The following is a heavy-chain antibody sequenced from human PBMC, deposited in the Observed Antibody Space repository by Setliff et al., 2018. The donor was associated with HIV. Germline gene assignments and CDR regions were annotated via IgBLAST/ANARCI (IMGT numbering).Heavy chain of an antibody. CDR2: MNPNSGNT. J-gene: IGHJ6*03. CDR3: ARGAWYTSGWYSSRYMDV. V-gene: IGHV1-8*02. Sequence: ASVKVSCKASGYTFTSEDINWVRQASGQGLEWMGWMNPNSGNTDSAQKFQGRVTMTRNTSISTAYMELSSLRSEDTAVYYCARGAWYTSGWYSSRYMDVWGKGTTVTVSS. D-gene: IGHD6-19*01. CDR1: GYTFTSED.